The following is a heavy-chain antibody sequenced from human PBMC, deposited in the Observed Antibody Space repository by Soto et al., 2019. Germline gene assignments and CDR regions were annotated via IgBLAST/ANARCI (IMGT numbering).Heavy chain of an antibody. V-gene: IGHV3-11*01. J-gene: IGHJ4*02. CDR1: GFIFTNFY. CDR3: TRDPRITDF. D-gene: IGHD3-10*01. Sequence: GGSLRLSCAASGFIFTNFYMTWIRQAPGKGLELVSYISPGGDIRNYVDSVKGRFTISRDNTNRLVYLHMNSLRAEDTAVYYCTRDPRITDFWGPGTLVTVFS. CDR2: ISPGGDIR.